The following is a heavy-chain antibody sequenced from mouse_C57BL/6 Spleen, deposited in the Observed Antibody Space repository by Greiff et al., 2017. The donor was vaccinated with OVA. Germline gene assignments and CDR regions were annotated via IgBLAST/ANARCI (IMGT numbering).Heavy chain of an antibody. Sequence: QLQQSGAELMKPGASVKLSCKATGYTFTGYWIEWVKQRPGHGLEWIGEILPGSGSTNYNEKFKGKATFTADTSSITAYIQLCCLTTEYSAIYYCARCITTVVATGNFDYWGQGTTLTVSS. D-gene: IGHD1-1*01. CDR2: ILPGSGST. J-gene: IGHJ2*01. CDR1: GYTFTGYW. CDR3: ARCITTVVATGNFDY. V-gene: IGHV1-9*01.